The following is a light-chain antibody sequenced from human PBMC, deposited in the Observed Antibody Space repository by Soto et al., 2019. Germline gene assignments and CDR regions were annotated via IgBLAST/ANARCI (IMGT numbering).Light chain of an antibody. J-gene: IGKJ5*01. CDR3: QQYKNWPL. Sequence: MMMTQSPATLSVSPGERVTLSCRTSHSVNSHVAWYQQKPGQAPRLLLYGASTRATGIPVRFSGRGFGTEFTLTISSLQSEDFAAYYCQQYKNWPLFGQGTRLEIK. CDR1: HSVNSH. CDR2: GAS. V-gene: IGKV3-15*01.